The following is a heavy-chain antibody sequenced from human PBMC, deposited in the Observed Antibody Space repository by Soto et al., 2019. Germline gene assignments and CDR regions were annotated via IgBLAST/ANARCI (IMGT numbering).Heavy chain of an antibody. J-gene: IGHJ6*02. D-gene: IGHD6-19*01. CDR1: GFTFSSYS. Sequence: GGSLRLSCAASGFTFSSYSMNWVRQAPGKGLEWVSYISSSSSTIYYADSVKGRFTISRDNAKNSLYLQMNSLRDEDTAVYYCARRFGEQWLAYYYYGMDVWGQGTTVTVSS. CDR2: ISSSSSTI. CDR3: ARRFGEQWLAYYYYGMDV. V-gene: IGHV3-48*02.